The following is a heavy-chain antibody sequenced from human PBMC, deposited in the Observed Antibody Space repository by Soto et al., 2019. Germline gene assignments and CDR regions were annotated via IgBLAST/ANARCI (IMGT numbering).Heavy chain of an antibody. CDR3: ARKYSYDSSGYYTFYFDY. CDR2: ISAYNGNT. CDR1: GYTFTSYG. Sequence: ASVKVSCKASGYTFTSYGISWVRQAPGQGLEWMGGISAYNGNTNYAQKLQGRVTMTTDTSTSTAYMELRSLRSDDTAVSYCARKYSYDSSGYYTFYFDYWGQGTLVTVSS. V-gene: IGHV1-18*01. J-gene: IGHJ4*02. D-gene: IGHD3-22*01.